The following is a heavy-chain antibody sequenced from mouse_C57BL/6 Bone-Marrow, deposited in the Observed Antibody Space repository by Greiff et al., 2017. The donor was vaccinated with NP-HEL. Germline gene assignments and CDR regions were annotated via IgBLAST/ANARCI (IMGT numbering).Heavy chain of an antibody. D-gene: IGHD2-13*01. V-gene: IGHV1-64*01. CDR2: IHPNSGST. J-gene: IGHJ4*01. CDR1: GYTFTSYW. Sequence: VQLQQPGAELVKPGASVKLSCKASGYTFTSYWMHWVKQRPGQGLEWIGMIHPNSGSTNYNEKFKSKATLTVDKSSSTAYMQLSSLTSEDSAVYYCARLTLDWYAMDYWGQGTSVTVSS. CDR3: ARLTLDWYAMDY.